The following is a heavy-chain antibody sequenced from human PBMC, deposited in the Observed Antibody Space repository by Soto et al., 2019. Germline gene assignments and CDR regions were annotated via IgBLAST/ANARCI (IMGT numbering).Heavy chain of an antibody. CDR3: AGRAWTPVELYYMDV. D-gene: IGHD1-7*01. CDR1: GGSISSYY. V-gene: IGHV4-59*08. J-gene: IGHJ6*03. CDR2: IYYSGST. Sequence: SETLSLTCTVSGGSISSYYWSCIRQPPGKGLEWIGYIYYSGSTNYNPSLKSRVTISVDTSKNQFSLKLSSVTAADTAVYYRAGRAWTPVELYYMDVWGKGTTVTVSS.